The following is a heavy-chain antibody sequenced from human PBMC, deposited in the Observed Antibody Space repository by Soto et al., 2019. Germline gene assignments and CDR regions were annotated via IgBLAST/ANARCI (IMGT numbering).Heavy chain of an antibody. Sequence: QGQLVESGGGVVQAGQSLRLSCAASGFVFADYGVHWVRQAPGKGLEWVAVVSFDGTNKFYADSVKGRFTISRDNCNNTEYVQVNLLRTEDTAVYYCAKDTLYPVVSYFYYVFGVCGPGTTVSVS. CDR3: AKDTLYPVVSYFYYVFGV. CDR1: GFVFADYG. V-gene: IGHV3-30*18. J-gene: IGHJ6*02. D-gene: IGHD3-10*02. CDR2: VSFDGTNK.